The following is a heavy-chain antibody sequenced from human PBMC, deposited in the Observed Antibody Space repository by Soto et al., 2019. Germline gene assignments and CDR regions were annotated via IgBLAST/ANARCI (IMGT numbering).Heavy chain of an antibody. J-gene: IGHJ6*02. Sequence: LSLTCTVHGGSLGGYYWNWIRQSPGKALEWIGEVSHVDSTNYNPSLRGRATISLDTPKNQFSLKLTSMTAADTATYYCARAVYCTPDNCWDDFYYYNLDVWGRGTSVTVSS. CDR1: GGSLGGYY. D-gene: IGHD1-1*01. CDR3: ARAVYCTPDNCWDDFYYYNLDV. CDR2: VSHVDST. V-gene: IGHV4-34*01.